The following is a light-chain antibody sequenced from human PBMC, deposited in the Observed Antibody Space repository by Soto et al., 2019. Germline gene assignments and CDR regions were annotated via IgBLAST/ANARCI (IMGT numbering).Light chain of an antibody. CDR3: CSYAGGSTLV. V-gene: IGLV2-23*01. Sequence: QSALTQPASVSGSPEQSITISCTGTSSDIGTYNLVSWYQHHPGNAPKLMIYEATKRPSGVSSRFSGSKSGNTASLTISGLQTEDEADYYCCSYAGGSTLVFGGGTKLTVL. J-gene: IGLJ3*02. CDR1: SSDIGTYNL. CDR2: EAT.